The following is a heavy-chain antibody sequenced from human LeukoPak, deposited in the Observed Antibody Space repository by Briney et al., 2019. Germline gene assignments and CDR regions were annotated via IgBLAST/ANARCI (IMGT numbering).Heavy chain of an antibody. D-gene: IGHD3-22*01. CDR1: GYTLTELS. J-gene: IGHJ5*02. V-gene: IGHV1-24*01. Sequence: ASVKVSCKVSGYTLTELSMHWVRQAPGKGLEWMGGFDPEDGETIYAQKFQGRVTMTEDTSTDTAYMELSSLRSEDTAVYYCAKDGYYDSSGLGWFDPWGQGTLVTVSS. CDR2: FDPEDGET. CDR3: AKDGYYDSSGLGWFDP.